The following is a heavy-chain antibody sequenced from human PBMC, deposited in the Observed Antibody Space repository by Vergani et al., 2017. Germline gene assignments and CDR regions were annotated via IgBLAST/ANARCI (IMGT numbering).Heavy chain of an antibody. J-gene: IGHJ5*02. D-gene: IGHD2-15*01. CDR2: IYTSGST. CDR3: AGGVDCSGGSCYSALINLFDP. V-gene: IGHV4-61*02. CDR1: GGSISSGSHY. Sequence: QVQLQESGPGLVKPSQTLSLTCTVSGGSISSGSHYWSWIRQPAGKGLEWSGRIYTSGSTNYNPSLKSRVTLSVDTSKNQFSLKLCSVTAADTAVYYCAGGVDCSGGSCYSALINLFDPWGQGTLVTVSS.